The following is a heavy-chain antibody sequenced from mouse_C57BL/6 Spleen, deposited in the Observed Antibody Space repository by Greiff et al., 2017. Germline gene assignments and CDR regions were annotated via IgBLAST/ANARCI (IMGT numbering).Heavy chain of an antibody. CDR3: ARASKLFPDY. V-gene: IGHV5-4*01. J-gene: IGHJ2*01. D-gene: IGHD4-1*01. Sequence: EVQLVESGGGLVKPGGSLKLSCAASGFTFSSYAMSWVRQTPEKRLEWVATISDGGSYTYYPDNVKGRITISRDNARNNLYLQMSHLTSEDTAMYYCARASKLFPDYWGQGTTLTVSS. CDR2: ISDGGSYT. CDR1: GFTFSSYA.